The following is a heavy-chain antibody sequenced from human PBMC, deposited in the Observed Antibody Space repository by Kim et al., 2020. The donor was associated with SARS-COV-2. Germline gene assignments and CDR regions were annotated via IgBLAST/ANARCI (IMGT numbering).Heavy chain of an antibody. V-gene: IGHV3-21*01. D-gene: IGHD3-10*01. CDR3: ARGLKLSGPGSYYYYGMDV. CDR2: ISGSAEYI. J-gene: IGHJ6*02. Sequence: GGSLRLSCTASGLTFTSYSMNWFRQAPGKGLEWVSSISGSAEYIFHADSVKGRFTISRDNAKNSLYLQVNSLRAEDTAVYYCARGLKLSGPGSYYYYGMDVWGQGTTVTVSS. CDR1: GLTFTSYS.